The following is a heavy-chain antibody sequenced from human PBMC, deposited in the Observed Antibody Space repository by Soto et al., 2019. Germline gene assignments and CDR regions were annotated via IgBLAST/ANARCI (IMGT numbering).Heavy chain of an antibody. CDR2: INPNSGAT. J-gene: IGHJ6*02. V-gene: IGHV1-2*04. CDR3: AKDEISGWGWYVMDV. CDR1: GYTFGAYY. Sequence: AAVQVSCKASGYTFGAYYLHWVRQAPGQGLEWMGWINPNSGATNYAQKYQGWLTMTRHTSISTAYMDMNRLRSDDTAVYNCAKDEISGWGWYVMDVGVQGPTVTVS. D-gene: IGHD3-22*01.